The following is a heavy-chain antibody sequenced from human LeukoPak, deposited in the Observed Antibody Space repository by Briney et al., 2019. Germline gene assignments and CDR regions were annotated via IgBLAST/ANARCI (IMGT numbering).Heavy chain of an antibody. CDR1: GGSVSSGSYY. CDR3: ARVPPGYCSSTSCYEWGRFDY. V-gene: IGHV4-61*01. CDR2: IYYSGST. J-gene: IGHJ4*02. Sequence: SETLSLTCTVFGGSVSSGSYYWSWIRQPPGKGLEWIGYIYYSGSTNYNSSLKSRVTISVDTSKNQFSLKLSSVTAADTAVYYCARVPPGYCSSTSCYEWGRFDYWGQGTLVTVSS. D-gene: IGHD2-2*01.